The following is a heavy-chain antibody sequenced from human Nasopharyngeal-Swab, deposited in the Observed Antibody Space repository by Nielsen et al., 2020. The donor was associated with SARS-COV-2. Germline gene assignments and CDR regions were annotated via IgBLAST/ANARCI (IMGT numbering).Heavy chain of an antibody. V-gene: IGHV4-34*01. CDR2: INHSGST. CDR1: GGSFSGYY. J-gene: IGHJ4*02. D-gene: IGHD6-13*01. Sequence: SETLSLTCAVYGGSFSGYYWSWIRQPPGKGLEWIGEINHSGSTNYNPSLKSRVTISVDTSKNQFSLKLSSVTAADTAVYYCARLIAAGPEYYFDYWGQGTLVTVSS. CDR3: ARLIAAGPEYYFDY.